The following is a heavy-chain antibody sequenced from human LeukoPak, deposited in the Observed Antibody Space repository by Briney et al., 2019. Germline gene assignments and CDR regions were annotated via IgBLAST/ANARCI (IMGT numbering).Heavy chain of an antibody. Sequence: SETLSLTCNVSGYSISSGYYWGWIRQPPGKGLEWIGSIYHSGSTYYNPSLRSRVTISLDTSKNQFSLKLSSVTAPDTAVYFCAKTRRSWYSGVAFDMWGQGAMVTVS. CDR2: IYHSGST. CDR1: GYSISSGYY. D-gene: IGHD6-13*01. CDR3: AKTRRSWYSGVAFDM. J-gene: IGHJ3*02. V-gene: IGHV4-38-2*02.